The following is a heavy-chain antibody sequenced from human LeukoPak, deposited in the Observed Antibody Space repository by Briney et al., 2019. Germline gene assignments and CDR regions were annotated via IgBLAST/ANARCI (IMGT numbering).Heavy chain of an antibody. CDR2: ITSSGSYI. CDR3: ARHVVAVGFDY. J-gene: IGHJ4*02. Sequence: GGSLRLSCAASGFTFSSYTMNLVRQAPGKGLEWVSSITSSGSYIYYADSVMGRFTISRDKTNNSLYLQMNSLRAEDTAVYYCARHVVAVGFDYWGQGTLVTVPS. D-gene: IGHD3-22*01. CDR1: GFTFSSYT. V-gene: IGHV3-21*01.